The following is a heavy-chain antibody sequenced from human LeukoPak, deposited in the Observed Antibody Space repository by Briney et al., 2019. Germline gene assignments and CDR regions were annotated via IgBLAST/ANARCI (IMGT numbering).Heavy chain of an antibody. Sequence: QPGGSLRLSCAASGFTFSSYAMSWVRQAPGKGLEWVSAISGSGGSTYYADSVKGRFTISRDNAKNSLYLQMNSLRAEDTALYYCAKDLGWKSFFVFYYWGQGTLVTVSS. J-gene: IGHJ4*02. CDR2: ISGSGGST. D-gene: IGHD6-19*01. V-gene: IGHV3-23*01. CDR3: AKDLGWKSFFVFYY. CDR1: GFTFSSYA.